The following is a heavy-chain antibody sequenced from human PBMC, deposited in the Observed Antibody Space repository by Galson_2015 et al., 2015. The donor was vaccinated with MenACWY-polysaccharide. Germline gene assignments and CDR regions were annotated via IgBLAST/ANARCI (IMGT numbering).Heavy chain of an antibody. V-gene: IGHV3-30*18. D-gene: IGHD1-26*01. J-gene: IGHJ2*01. CDR1: GLTFSSYG. CDR2: ISYDETNK. Sequence: SLRLSCAASGLTFSSYGMHWVRQAPGKGLEWVAVISYDETNKYYADSVKGRFTISRDNSENSLYLQMNSLRAEDTAMYYCAKDFSGGSYTNWYFDLWGRGTLVTVSS. CDR3: AKDFSGGSYTNWYFDL.